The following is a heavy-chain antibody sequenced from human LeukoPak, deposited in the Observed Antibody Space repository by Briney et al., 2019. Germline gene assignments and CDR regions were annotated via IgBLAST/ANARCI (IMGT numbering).Heavy chain of an antibody. V-gene: IGHV3-30*04. CDR3: ASTHSFLFDY. CDR1: GFTFSSYA. J-gene: IGHJ4*02. D-gene: IGHD1-26*01. CDR2: ISYVGSNK. Sequence: GGSLRLSCAASGFTFSSYAMHWVRQAPGKGLEWVAVISYVGSNKYYADSVKGRFTISRDNSKNTLYLQMNSLRAEDTAVYYCASTHSFLFDYWGQGTLVTVSS.